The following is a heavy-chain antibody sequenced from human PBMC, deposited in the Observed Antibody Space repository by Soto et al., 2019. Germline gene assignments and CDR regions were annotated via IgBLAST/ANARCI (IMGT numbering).Heavy chain of an antibody. CDR3: ARRTTVRTTHCIGGSCYFWFNP. Sequence: SETLSLTCTVSGGSINSNSYYWGWIRQPPGKGLEWIGNIYYSGSTYYNPSLKSRVTISVDTSKNQFSLNLSSVTAADTAVYYCARRTTVRTTHCIGGSCYFWFNPWGQGTLVTVSS. CDR2: IYYSGST. D-gene: IGHD2-15*01. V-gene: IGHV4-39*01. CDR1: GGSINSNSYY. J-gene: IGHJ5*02.